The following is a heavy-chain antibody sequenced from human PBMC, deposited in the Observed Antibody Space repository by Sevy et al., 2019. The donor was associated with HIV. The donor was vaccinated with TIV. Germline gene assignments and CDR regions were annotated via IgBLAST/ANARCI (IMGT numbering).Heavy chain of an antibody. CDR1: GGSISSSSYY. Sequence: SETLSLTCTVSGGSISSSSYYWNWIRQPPGKGLEWIGSIYYTGSTYYKPSLKSRVTISIDTSKNQFSLKLTSVTAADTAVYYCARPEGLQLNYAMDVWGQGTTVTVSS. CDR3: ARPEGLQLNYAMDV. CDR2: IYYTGST. J-gene: IGHJ6*02. D-gene: IGHD3-3*01. V-gene: IGHV4-39*01.